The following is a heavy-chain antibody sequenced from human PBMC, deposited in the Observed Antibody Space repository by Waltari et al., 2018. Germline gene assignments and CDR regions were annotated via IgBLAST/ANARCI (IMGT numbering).Heavy chain of an antibody. V-gene: IGHV1-69*05. Sequence: QVQLVQSGAEVNKPGSSVKVSCQASVGTFSSYAISWVRQAPGQGLEWMGGIIPIFGTANYAQKFQGRVTITTDESTSTAYMELSSLRSEDTAMYYCARDRGQQLVLGYFDYWGQGTLVTVSS. CDR2: IIPIFGTA. D-gene: IGHD6-13*01. J-gene: IGHJ4*02. CDR1: VGTFSSYA. CDR3: ARDRGQQLVLGYFDY.